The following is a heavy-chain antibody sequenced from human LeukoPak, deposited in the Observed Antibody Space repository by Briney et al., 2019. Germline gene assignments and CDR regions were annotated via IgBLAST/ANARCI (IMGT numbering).Heavy chain of an antibody. J-gene: IGHJ4*02. CDR2: VNLQGST. V-gene: IGHV4-4*02. CDR3: AREGGPYRPLDY. CDR1: GGSITNTNY. Sequence: PSGTLSLTCGVSGGSITNTNYWTWVRQPPGKGLEWIGEVNLQGSTNYNPSLMGRVAISVDKSENHISLQLASVTAADTAVYYCAREGGPYRPLDYSGQGTLVTVSS.